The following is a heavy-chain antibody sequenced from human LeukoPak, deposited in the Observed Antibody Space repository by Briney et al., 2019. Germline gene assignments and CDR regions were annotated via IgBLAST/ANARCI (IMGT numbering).Heavy chain of an antibody. J-gene: IGHJ4*02. CDR2: ISSNGSNT. CDR1: GFTFSSYW. V-gene: IGHV3-64*02. CDR3: ARVSGYSYGQ. Sequence: GGSLRLSFTVSGFTFSSYWMSWVRQAPGKGLEYVSGISSNGSNTNYADSVEGRFTISRDNSKNTLYLRMGSLRLEDMAVYYCARVSGYSYGQWGQGTLVTVSS. D-gene: IGHD5-18*01.